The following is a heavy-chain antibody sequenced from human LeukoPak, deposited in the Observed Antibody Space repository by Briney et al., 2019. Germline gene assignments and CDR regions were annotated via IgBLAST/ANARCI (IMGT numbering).Heavy chain of an antibody. CDR3: ARVGSCPGILCFDY. Sequence: GGSLRLSCAASGFTFSSYTMHWVRQAPGKGLEYVSAISSNRGNTYYANSVKGRFTISRDNSKNTLYLQMGSLRAEDMAVYYCARVGSCPGILCFDYSGQGTLVTVSS. CDR2: ISSNRGNT. V-gene: IGHV3-64*01. J-gene: IGHJ4*02. CDR1: GFTFSSYT. D-gene: IGHD3-10*02.